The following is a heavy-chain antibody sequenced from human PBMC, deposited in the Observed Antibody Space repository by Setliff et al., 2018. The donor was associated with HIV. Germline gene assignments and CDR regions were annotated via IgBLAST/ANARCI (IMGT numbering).Heavy chain of an antibody. CDR2: IYYSGST. CDR3: ARVRAPPYYYYGMDV. CDR1: GGSISSGDYY. D-gene: IGHD3-10*01. Sequence: SETLSLTCTVSGGSISSGDYYWSWIRQPPGKGLEWIGYIYYSGSTYYNPSLKSRVTISVDTSKNQFSLKLSSVTAADTAVYYCARVRAPPYYYYGMDVWGQGTTVTVSS. V-gene: IGHV4-30-4*08. J-gene: IGHJ6*02.